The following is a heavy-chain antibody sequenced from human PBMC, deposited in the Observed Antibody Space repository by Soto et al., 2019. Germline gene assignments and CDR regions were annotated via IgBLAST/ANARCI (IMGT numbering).Heavy chain of an antibody. CDR2: ISAYNGNT. Sequence: QVQLVQSGAEVKKPGASVKVSCKASGYTFTSYGISWVRQAPGQGLEWMGWISAYNGNTNYAQKLQGRVTMTPDTSTSTAYMELRSLRSDDTAVYYCARVDSYGHYYYYGMDVWGQGTTVTVSS. J-gene: IGHJ6*02. CDR3: ARVDSYGHYYYYGMDV. CDR1: GYTFTSYG. D-gene: IGHD5-18*01. V-gene: IGHV1-18*01.